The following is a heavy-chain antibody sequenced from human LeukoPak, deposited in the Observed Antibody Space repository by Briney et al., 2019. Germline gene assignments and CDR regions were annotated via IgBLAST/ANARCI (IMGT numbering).Heavy chain of an antibody. D-gene: IGHD3-3*01. V-gene: IGHV3-23*01. Sequence: GGSLRLSCAASGFTFSSYSMDWVRQAPGKGLEWVSTISGSGGSTYYANSVKGRFSISRDNSKNTISLQMNSLRAEDTAVYYCARDTAYDFWSGYLSFWGQGTLVTASS. CDR2: ISGSGGST. CDR1: GFTFSSYS. CDR3: ARDTAYDFWSGYLSF. J-gene: IGHJ4*02.